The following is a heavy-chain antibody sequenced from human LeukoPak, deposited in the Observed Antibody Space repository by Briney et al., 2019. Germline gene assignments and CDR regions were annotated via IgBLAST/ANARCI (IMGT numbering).Heavy chain of an antibody. V-gene: IGHV3-30*18. CDR3: AKVGPGYYYGMDV. CDR2: ISYDGSNK. J-gene: IGHJ6*02. Sequence: GRSLRLSCAASGFTFSSYGMHWVRQAPGKGLEWVAVISYDGSNKYYADSVKGRFTISRDHSKNTLYLQMNSLRAEDTAVYYCAKVGPGYYYGMDVWGQGTTVTVSS. CDR1: GFTFSSYG.